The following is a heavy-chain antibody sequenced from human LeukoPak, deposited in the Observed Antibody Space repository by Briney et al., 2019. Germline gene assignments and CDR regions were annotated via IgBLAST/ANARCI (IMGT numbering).Heavy chain of an antibody. J-gene: IGHJ3*02. CDR3: ARDRGTMIVVDAFDI. V-gene: IGHV3-30*04. D-gene: IGHD3-22*01. Sequence: GGSLRLSCAASGFTFSSYAMHWVRQAPGKGLEWVAVISYDGSNKYYADSVKGRFTISRDNSKNTPYLQMNSLRAEDTAVYYCARDRGTMIVVDAFDIWGQGTMVTVSS. CDR1: GFTFSSYA. CDR2: ISYDGSNK.